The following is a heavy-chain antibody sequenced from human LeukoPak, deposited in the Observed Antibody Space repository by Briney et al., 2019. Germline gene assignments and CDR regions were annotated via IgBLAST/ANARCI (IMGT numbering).Heavy chain of an antibody. CDR2: ISYDGSNK. CDR1: GFTFSSYG. CDR3: AKDPGAAAGNYYYYYMDV. Sequence: LPGRSLRLSCAAPGFTFSSYGMHWVRQAPGKGLEWVAVISYDGSNKYYADSVKGRFTISRDNSKNTLYLQMNSLRAEDTAVYYCAKDPGAAAGNYYYYYMDVWGKGTTATVSS. D-gene: IGHD6-13*01. V-gene: IGHV3-30*18. J-gene: IGHJ6*03.